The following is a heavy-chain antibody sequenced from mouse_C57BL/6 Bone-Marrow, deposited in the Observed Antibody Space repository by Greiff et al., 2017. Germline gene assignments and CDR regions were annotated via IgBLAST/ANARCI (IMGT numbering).Heavy chain of an antibody. CDR1: GFTFSDYG. J-gene: IGHJ4*01. Sequence: EVKLMESGGGLVQPGGSLKLSCAASGFTFSDYGMAWVRQAPRKGPEWVAFISNLAYSIYYADTVTGRFTISRENAKNTLYLEMSSLRSEDTAMYYCARAGSRAAMDYWGQGTSVTVSS. CDR2: ISNLAYSI. V-gene: IGHV5-15*01. D-gene: IGHD1-1*01. CDR3: ARAGSRAAMDY.